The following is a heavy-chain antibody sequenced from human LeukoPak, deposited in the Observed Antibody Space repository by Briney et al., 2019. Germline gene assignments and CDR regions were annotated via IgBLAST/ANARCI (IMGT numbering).Heavy chain of an antibody. D-gene: IGHD3-16*01. V-gene: IGHV1-8*01. Sequence: ASVKVSCKASGYTFTSYDINWVRQATGQGLEWMGWMNPNSGNTGYAQKFQGRVTMTRNTSISTAYMELSSLRSEDTAVYYCARSRGGGWLEYYYYYYMDVWGKGTTVTISS. J-gene: IGHJ6*03. CDR2: MNPNSGNT. CDR3: ARSRGGGWLEYYYYYYMDV. CDR1: GYTFTSYD.